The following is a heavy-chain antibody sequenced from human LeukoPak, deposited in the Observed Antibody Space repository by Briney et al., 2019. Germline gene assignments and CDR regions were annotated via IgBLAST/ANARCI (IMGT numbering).Heavy chain of an antibody. CDR2: INAGNGNT. J-gene: IGHJ4*02. CDR3: ARVRAPAPYYYDSSANGHPIDY. Sequence: ASVKVSCKASGYTFTSYAMHRVRQAPGQRLEWMGWINAGNGNTKYSQKFQGRVTITRDTSASTAYMELSSLRSEDTAVYYCARVRAPAPYYYDSSANGHPIDYWGQGTLVTVSS. CDR1: GYTFTSYA. D-gene: IGHD3-22*01. V-gene: IGHV1-3*01.